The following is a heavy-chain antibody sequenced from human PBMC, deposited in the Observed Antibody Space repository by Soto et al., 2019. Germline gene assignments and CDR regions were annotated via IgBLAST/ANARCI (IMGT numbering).Heavy chain of an antibody. Sequence: QVQLQESGPGLVKPSGTLSLTCAVSGGSISSSNWWSWVRQPPGKGLGWMGEIYLSGGTNYNPSLKSRVTISVDKSKNQFSLKLSAVTAADTAVYYCATLRSRNYDFWSPSGHEWGQGTLVTVSS. CDR1: GGSISSSNW. V-gene: IGHV4-4*02. CDR3: ATLRSRNYDFWSPSGHE. D-gene: IGHD3-3*01. J-gene: IGHJ4*02. CDR2: IYLSGGT.